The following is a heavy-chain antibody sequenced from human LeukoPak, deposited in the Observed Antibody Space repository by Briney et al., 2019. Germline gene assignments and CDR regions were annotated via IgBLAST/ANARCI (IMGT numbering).Heavy chain of an antibody. D-gene: IGHD1-26*01. J-gene: IGHJ4*02. Sequence: SETLSLTCTVSGGSIISSSYYWGWIRQPPGKGLEWIGNIYYSGSTYYNPSLKSRVTISVDTSKKQFSLKLSAVTAADTAVYYCARQMGATEWGQGTLVTVFS. CDR3: ARQMGATE. CDR2: IYYSGST. CDR1: GGSIISSSYY. V-gene: IGHV4-39*01.